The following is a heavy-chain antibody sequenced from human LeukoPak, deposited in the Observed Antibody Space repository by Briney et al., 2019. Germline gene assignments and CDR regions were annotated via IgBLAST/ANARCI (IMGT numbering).Heavy chain of an antibody. J-gene: IGHJ4*02. D-gene: IGHD6-13*01. V-gene: IGHV3-23*01. CDR3: AKAYSSSWYGSDFDY. CDR2: ISGSGGST. Sequence: GGSLRPSCAASGFTFSSYAMSWVRQAPGKGLEWVSAISGSGGSTYYADSVKGRFTISRDNSKNTLYLQMNSLRAEDTAVYYCAKAYSSSWYGSDFDYWGQGILVTVSS. CDR1: GFTFSSYA.